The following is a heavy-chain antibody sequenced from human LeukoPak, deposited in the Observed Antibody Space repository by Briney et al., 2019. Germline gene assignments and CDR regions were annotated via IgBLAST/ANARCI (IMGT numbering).Heavy chain of an antibody. CDR3: ARGKDGVWAFDI. Sequence: GGSLRLSCGASGFTFNNCWMHWVRQAPGMGLVWVSRINSDGSGTTYADSVNGRVTMSTDNANNTLYLQMNSLRAEDAGVYYCARGKDGVWAFDIWGQGTTVTVSS. J-gene: IGHJ3*02. V-gene: IGHV3-74*01. CDR1: GFTFNNCW. D-gene: IGHD3-16*01. CDR2: INSDGSGT.